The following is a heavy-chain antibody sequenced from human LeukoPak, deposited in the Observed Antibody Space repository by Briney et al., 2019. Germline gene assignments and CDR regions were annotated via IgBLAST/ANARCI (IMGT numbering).Heavy chain of an antibody. Sequence: SGGSLRLSCVGSGFIFSNYAMSWVRQAPGKGLEWVSGISESGTGRHYADSVKGRFTISRDNAKNTVYLQMNGLRAEDTAVYYCARMEVAWGQGTIVTVSS. CDR2: ISESGTGR. CDR1: GFIFSNYA. D-gene: IGHD2-15*01. V-gene: IGHV3-23*01. J-gene: IGHJ3*01. CDR3: ARMEVA.